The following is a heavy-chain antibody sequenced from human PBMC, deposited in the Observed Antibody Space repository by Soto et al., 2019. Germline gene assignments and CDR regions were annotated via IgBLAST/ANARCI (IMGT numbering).Heavy chain of an antibody. CDR2: IYWDDDK. V-gene: IGHV2-5*02. Sequence: QITLKESGPTLVKPTQTLTLTCTFSGFSLSTSGEGVGLIRQPPGKALEWLVVIYWDDDKRYSPSLKSRLTITKDTSRNQVVLTMTNMDPVDTATYYCAHVSTKPTFDYWGQGTLVTVSS. J-gene: IGHJ4*02. CDR1: GFSLSTSGEG. CDR3: AHVSTKPTFDY.